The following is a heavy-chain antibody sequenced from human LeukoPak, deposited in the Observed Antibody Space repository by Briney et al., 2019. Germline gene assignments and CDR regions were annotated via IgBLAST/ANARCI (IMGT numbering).Heavy chain of an antibody. CDR3: ARARNRVSDLDY. V-gene: IGHV1-69*13. CDR1: GGTFSSYA. D-gene: IGHD1-14*01. J-gene: IGHJ4*02. Sequence: SVKVSCKASGGTFSSYAISWVRQAPGQGLEWMGGIIPIFGTANYAQKFQGRVTITADESTSTAYMELRSLRSDDTAVYYCARARNRVSDLDYWGQGTLVTVSS. CDR2: IIPIFGTA.